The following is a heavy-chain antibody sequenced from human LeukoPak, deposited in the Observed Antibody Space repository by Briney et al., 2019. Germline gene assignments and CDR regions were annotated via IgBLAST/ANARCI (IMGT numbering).Heavy chain of an antibody. V-gene: IGHV3-15*01. Sequence: PGGSLRLSCAASGFTFSNAWMSWVRQAPGKGLEWVGRIKSKTDGGTTDYAAPVKGRFTISRDDSKNTLYLQMNSLRAEDTAVYYCAKTRDYGDYGGSDYWGQGTLVTVSS. CDR3: AKTRDYGDYGGSDY. CDR2: IKSKTDGGTT. CDR1: GFTFSNAW. J-gene: IGHJ4*02. D-gene: IGHD4-17*01.